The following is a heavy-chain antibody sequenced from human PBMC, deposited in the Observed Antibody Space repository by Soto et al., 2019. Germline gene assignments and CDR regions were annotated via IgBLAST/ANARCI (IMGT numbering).Heavy chain of an antibody. CDR2: IWYDGSNK. V-gene: IGHV3-30*02. D-gene: IGHD3-3*01. CDR3: ARDKRDLRFLEWSYYFDY. CDR1: GFTFSSYG. Sequence: GGSLRLSCAASGFTFSSYGMHWVRQAPGKGLEWVALIWYDGSNKYYADSVKGLFTISRDNSKNTLYLQMNSLRAEDTAVYYCARDKRDLRFLEWSYYFDYWGQGT. J-gene: IGHJ4*02.